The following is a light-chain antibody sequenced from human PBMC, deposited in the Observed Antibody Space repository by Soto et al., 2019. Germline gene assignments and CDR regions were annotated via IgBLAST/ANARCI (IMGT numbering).Light chain of an antibody. J-gene: IGKJ1*01. CDR3: MQALQTPLT. Sequence: DIVMTQSPLSLPVTPGEPASISCRSSQSLLQSNGYNSLDWYLQKPGQSPQLLIYLGSNRASGVPDRFSGSGSGTDFTLKISRVEAEDVGVYYCMQALQTPLTFGQGTKVDIK. V-gene: IGKV2-28*01. CDR2: LGS. CDR1: QSLLQSNGYNS.